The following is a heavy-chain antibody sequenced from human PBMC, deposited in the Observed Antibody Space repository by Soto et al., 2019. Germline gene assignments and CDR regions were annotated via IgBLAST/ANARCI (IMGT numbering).Heavy chain of an antibody. CDR2: ISYSGST. CDR1: GGTFSGYY. V-gene: IGHV4-34*01. J-gene: IGHJ5*02. Sequence: PSETLSLTCAVYGGTFSGYYWGWIRQSPEKGLEWIASISYSGSTYYNPTLKSRLIISVDTSKSQFSLKLSSVTAADTAVYYCARVPGPWGQGTLVTVSS. CDR3: ARVPGP. D-gene: IGHD7-27*01.